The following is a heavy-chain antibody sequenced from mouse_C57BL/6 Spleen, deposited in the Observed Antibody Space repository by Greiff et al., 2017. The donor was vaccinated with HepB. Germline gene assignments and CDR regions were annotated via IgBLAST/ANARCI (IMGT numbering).Heavy chain of an antibody. V-gene: IGHV2-2*01. CDR3: ARNSHDVYSVGFDY. D-gene: IGHD2-3*01. CDR1: GFSLTSYG. CDR2: IWSGGST. J-gene: IGHJ2*01. Sequence: VKLMESGPGLVQPSQSLSITCTVSGFSLTSYGVHWVRQSPGKGLEWLGVIWSGGSTDYNAAFISRLSISKDNSKSQVFFKMNSLQADDTAIYYCARNSHDVYSVGFDYWGWGTTLTVSS.